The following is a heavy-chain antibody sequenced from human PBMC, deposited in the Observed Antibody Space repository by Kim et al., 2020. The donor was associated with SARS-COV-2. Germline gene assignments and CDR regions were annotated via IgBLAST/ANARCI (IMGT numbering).Heavy chain of an antibody. J-gene: IGHJ4*02. CDR1: GGTFSSYA. Sequence: SVKVSCKASGGTFSSYAISWVRQAPGQGLEWMGRIIPILGIANYAQKFQGRVTITADKSTSTAYMELSSLRSEDTAVYYCARGTSAYCSSTSCYLPDYWGQGTLVTVSS. D-gene: IGHD2-2*01. CDR2: IIPILGIA. V-gene: IGHV1-69*04. CDR3: ARGTSAYCSSTSCYLPDY.